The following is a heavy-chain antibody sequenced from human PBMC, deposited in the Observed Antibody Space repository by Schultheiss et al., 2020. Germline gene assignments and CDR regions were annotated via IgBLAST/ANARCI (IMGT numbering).Heavy chain of an antibody. CDR2: IYWNDDK. Sequence: SGPTLVKPTQTLTLTCTFSGFSLSTSGVGVGWIRQPPRKALEWLALIYWNDDKRYSPSLKSRITITKDTSKNQVVLTMNNMDPVDTATCYCAHSVKGGAREGLVTSHNGYDPWGQGTQVTVSS. J-gene: IGHJ5*02. V-gene: IGHV2-5*01. CDR3: AHSVKGGAREGLVTSHNGYDP. D-gene: IGHD3-16*02. CDR1: GFSLSTSGVG.